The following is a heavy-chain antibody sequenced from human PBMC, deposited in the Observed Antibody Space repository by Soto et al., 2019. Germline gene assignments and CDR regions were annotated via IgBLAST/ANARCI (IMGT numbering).Heavy chain of an antibody. CDR2: IYYSGST. J-gene: IGHJ4*02. V-gene: IGHV4-39*01. D-gene: IGHD3-22*01. CDR3: ARGSYYYDSSGYYIDY. CDR1: GGSSSSSSYY. Sequence: PSETLSLTCTVSGGSSSSSSYYWVWIRHPPGKGLEWIGSIYYSGSTYYNPSLKSRVTISVDTSKNQFSLKLGSVTAADTAVYYCARGSYYYDSSGYYIDYWGQGTLVTVSS.